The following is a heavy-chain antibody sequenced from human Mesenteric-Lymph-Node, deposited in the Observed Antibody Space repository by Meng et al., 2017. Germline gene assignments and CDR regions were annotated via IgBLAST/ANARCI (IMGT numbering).Heavy chain of an antibody. V-gene: IGHV3-21*01. D-gene: IGHD1-26*01. CDR3: ARVGEYSGSYYYDY. CDR1: GFTFSSYS. Sequence: EGKLVWVGGGLAKPGGSLRLSCAASGFTFSSYSMNWVRQAPGKGLEWVSSISSSSSYIYYADSVKGRFTISRDNAKNSLYLQMNSLRAEDTAVYYCARVGEYSGSYYYDYWGQGTLVTVSS. J-gene: IGHJ4*02. CDR2: ISSSSSYI.